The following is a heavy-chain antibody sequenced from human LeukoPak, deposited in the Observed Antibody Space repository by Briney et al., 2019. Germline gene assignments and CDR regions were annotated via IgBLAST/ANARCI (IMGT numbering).Heavy chain of an antibody. Sequence: SGTLSLTCTVSGDSINSLDLWSWVRQPPGKGLEWIGEMYLSGTTHSNPSVKSRVTISIDKSKNQFFLNLSPVTAADTAVYYCAGLVGRYSSGLYYYYFDYWGQGTLVTVSS. V-gene: IGHV4-4*02. J-gene: IGHJ4*02. D-gene: IGHD3-22*01. CDR1: GDSINSLDL. CDR2: MYLSGTT. CDR3: AGLVGRYSSGLYYYYFDY.